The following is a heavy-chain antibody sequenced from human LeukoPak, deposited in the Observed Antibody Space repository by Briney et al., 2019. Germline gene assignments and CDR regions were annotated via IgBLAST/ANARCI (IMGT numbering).Heavy chain of an antibody. Sequence: ASVKASCKASGYTFTSYGISWVRQAPGQGLEWMGWISAYNGNTNYAQKLQGRVTMTTDTSTSTAYMELRSLRSDDTAVYYCVRDGNSGYDYYYYYGMDVWGKGTTVTVSS. D-gene: IGHD5-12*01. CDR3: VRDGNSGYDYYYYYGMDV. CDR1: GYTFTSYG. CDR2: ISAYNGNT. V-gene: IGHV1-18*04. J-gene: IGHJ6*04.